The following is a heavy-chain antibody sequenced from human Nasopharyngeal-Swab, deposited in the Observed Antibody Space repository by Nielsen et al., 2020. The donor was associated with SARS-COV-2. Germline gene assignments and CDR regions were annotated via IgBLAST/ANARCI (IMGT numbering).Heavy chain of an antibody. CDR1: GFTFSSYA. V-gene: IGHV3-30*04. CDR3: ARDGGGWFDP. J-gene: IGHJ5*02. Sequence: GESLKISCAASGFTFSSYAMHWVRQAPGKGLEWVAGISYDGSNKYYADSVKGRFTISRDNSKNTLYLQMNSLRAEDTAVYYCARDGGGWFDPWGQGTMVTVSS. CDR2: ISYDGSNK. D-gene: IGHD2-15*01.